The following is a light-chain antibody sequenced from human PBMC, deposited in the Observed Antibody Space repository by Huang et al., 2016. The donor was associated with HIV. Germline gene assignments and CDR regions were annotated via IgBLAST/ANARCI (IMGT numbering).Light chain of an antibody. CDR3: QQYGRSMGT. CDR2: GAS. CDR1: QGVSSSY. V-gene: IGKV3-20*01. J-gene: IGKJ1*01. Sequence: EIVLTQSPGTLSLSPGEGAILSCRASQGVSSSYLAWYQQKPDQAPRLLIYGASSRATGIPDRFSGSGSGTDFTLTISRLEPGDFAVYYCQQYGRSMGTFGQGTKVEIK.